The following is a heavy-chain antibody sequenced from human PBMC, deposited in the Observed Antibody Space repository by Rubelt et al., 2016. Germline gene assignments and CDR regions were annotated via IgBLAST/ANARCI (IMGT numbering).Heavy chain of an antibody. V-gene: IGHV4-34*02. CDR3: ARSLDDELPTFKAFDV. D-gene: IGHD1-1*01. CDR1: GGSFSGYY. CDR2: INHSGRT. J-gene: IGHJ3*01. Sequence: QVHLQQWGAGLLKPSETLSLTCAVYGGSFSGYYWSWIRQPPGKGLEWLGEINHSGRTNYNPSLKSRVTMSVDTSKNRFSLKLSSVTAADTAIYYCARSLDDELPTFKAFDVWGPGTKVTVSS.